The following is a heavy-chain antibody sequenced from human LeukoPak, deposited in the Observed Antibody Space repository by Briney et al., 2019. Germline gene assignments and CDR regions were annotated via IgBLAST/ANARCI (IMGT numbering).Heavy chain of an antibody. CDR3: ARDFSSSSSVYYYYYMDV. Sequence: KSSETLSLTCTVSGDSITSSSYYWGWIRQPPGKGLEWLGTIYYRGTTYYNPSLKSRVTISVDTSKNQFSLRLNSVTAADTAVYYCARDFSSSSSVYYYYYMDVWGKGTTVTVSS. D-gene: IGHD6-6*01. J-gene: IGHJ6*03. V-gene: IGHV4-39*07. CDR2: IYYRGTT. CDR1: GDSITSSSYY.